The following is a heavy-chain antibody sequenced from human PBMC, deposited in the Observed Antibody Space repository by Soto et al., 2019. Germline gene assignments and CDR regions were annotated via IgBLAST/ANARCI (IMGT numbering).Heavy chain of an antibody. Sequence: QVQLQQWGAGLLKPSETLSLTCAVYGGSFSGYYWSWIRQPPGKGLEWIGEINHSGSTNYNPSLKSRVTISVDTSKNQFSLKLSAVTAADTAVYYCARGFDGDYFQDYWGQVTLVTVSA. J-gene: IGHJ4*02. CDR1: GGSFSGYY. CDR3: ARGFDGDYFQDY. V-gene: IGHV4-34*01. D-gene: IGHD4-17*01. CDR2: INHSGST.